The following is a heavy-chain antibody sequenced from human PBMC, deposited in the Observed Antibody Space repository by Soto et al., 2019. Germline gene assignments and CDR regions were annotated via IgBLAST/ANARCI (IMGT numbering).Heavy chain of an antibody. Sequence: EVQLVESGGGLVQPGGSLRLSCAASGFTFSSYWMHWVRQAPGKGPVWVSRINSDGSSTSYADSVKGRFTISRDNAKNTLYLQMNSLRAEDTAVYYCARASIAAGVWWFDPWGQGTLVTVSS. CDR3: ARASIAAGVWWFDP. J-gene: IGHJ5*02. CDR1: GFTFSSYW. D-gene: IGHD6-25*01. V-gene: IGHV3-74*01. CDR2: INSDGSST.